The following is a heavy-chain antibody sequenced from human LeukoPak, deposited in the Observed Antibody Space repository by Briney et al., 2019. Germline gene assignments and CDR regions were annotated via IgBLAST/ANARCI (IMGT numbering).Heavy chain of an antibody. CDR3: ARLPNIRWELLFDY. CDR1: GGSISSYY. D-gene: IGHD1-26*01. J-gene: IGHJ4*02. CDR2: IYYSGST. V-gene: IGHV4-59*08. Sequence: SETLSLTCTVSGGSISSYYWSWIRQPPGKGLEWIGYIYYSGSTNYNPSLKSRVTTSVDTSKNQFSLKLSSVTAADTAVYYCARLPNIRWELLFDYWGQGTLVTVSS.